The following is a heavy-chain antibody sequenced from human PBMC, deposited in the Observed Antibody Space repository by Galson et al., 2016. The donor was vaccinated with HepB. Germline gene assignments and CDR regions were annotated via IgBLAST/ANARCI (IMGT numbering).Heavy chain of an antibody. CDR3: VKGGGYSSGWYKGAFDY. CDR2: ISGNGGST. V-gene: IGHV3-64D*06. D-gene: IGHD6-19*01. Sequence: SLRLSCAASGFTFSFYAMHWVRQAPGKGLEYFSAISGNGGSTYYADSVKGRFTISRDNSKNTLYLQMSSLRTEDTAVYYCVKGGGYSSGWYKGAFDYWGQGTLVTVSS. CDR1: GFTFSFYA. J-gene: IGHJ4*02.